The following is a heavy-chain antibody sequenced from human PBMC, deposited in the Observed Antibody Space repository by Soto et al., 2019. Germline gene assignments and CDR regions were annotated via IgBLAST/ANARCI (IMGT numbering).Heavy chain of an antibody. J-gene: IGHJ6*02. V-gene: IGHV1-3*01. CDR1: GYTFTSYA. CDR2: INAGNGNT. CDR3: AASITMVRGVISLNRYYYYGMDV. D-gene: IGHD3-10*01. Sequence: ASVKVSCKASGYTFTSYAMHWVRPAPGQRLEWMGWINAGNGNTKYSQKFQGRVTITRDKSTSTAYMELSSLRSEDTAVYYCAASITMVRGVISLNRYYYYGMDVWGQGTTVTVSS.